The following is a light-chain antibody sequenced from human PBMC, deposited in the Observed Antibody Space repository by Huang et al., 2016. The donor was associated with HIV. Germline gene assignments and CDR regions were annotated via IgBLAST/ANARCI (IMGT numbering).Light chain of an antibody. CDR3: QQRRNWLT. CDR2: DAS. CDR1: QRVNNY. Sequence: EIVLTQSPATLVLSPGNRATLSCRASQRVNNYVAWYQNKPGQAPRLLIYDASTRATGIPGSCGGRGSGTDFPLTSSSLEAEDFAVYYWQQRRNWLTFGEGTKVEIK. J-gene: IGKJ4*01. V-gene: IGKV3-11*01.